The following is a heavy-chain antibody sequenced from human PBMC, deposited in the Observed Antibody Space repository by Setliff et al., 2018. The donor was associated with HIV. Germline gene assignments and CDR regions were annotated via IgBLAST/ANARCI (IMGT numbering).Heavy chain of an antibody. J-gene: IGHJ4*02. Sequence: GSLRLSCAASGFTFISYAMSWVRQAPGKGLEWVSAISGSGGSTYYADSVKGRFTISRDNSKNTLYLQMNSLRAEDTAVYYCAKDPRAAVATICDYWGQGTLVTVSS. CDR3: AKDPRAAVATICDY. V-gene: IGHV3-23*01. CDR1: GFTFISYA. D-gene: IGHD5-12*01. CDR2: ISGSGGST.